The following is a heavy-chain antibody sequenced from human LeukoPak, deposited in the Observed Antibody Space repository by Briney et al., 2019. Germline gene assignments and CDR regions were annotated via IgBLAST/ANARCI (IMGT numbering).Heavy chain of an antibody. CDR1: GGSINSSSYY. CDR2: IYYSGST. V-gene: IGHV4-39*01. D-gene: IGHD6-13*01. Sequence: PSETLSLTCTVSGGSINSSSYYWGWIRQPPGKGLEWIGTIYYSGSTYYNPSLKSRVTISADTSKNQFSLKLSSVTASDTAVYYCARRSAPSRNDAFDIWGQGTVVTVSS. CDR3: ARRSAPSRNDAFDI. J-gene: IGHJ3*02.